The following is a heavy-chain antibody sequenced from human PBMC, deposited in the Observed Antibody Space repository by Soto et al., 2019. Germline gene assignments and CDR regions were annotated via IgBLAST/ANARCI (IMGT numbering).Heavy chain of an antibody. V-gene: IGHV4-59*01. CDR2: IYYSGST. CDR3: ARVNYYDSSGYYVDY. J-gene: IGHJ4*02. Sequence: SETLSLTCTVSGGSISSYYWSWIRQPPGKGLEWIGYIYYSGSTNYNPSLKSRVTISVDTSKNQFSLKLSSVTAADTAVYYCARVNYYDSSGYYVDYWGQGNLVTGSS. D-gene: IGHD3-22*01. CDR1: GGSISSYY.